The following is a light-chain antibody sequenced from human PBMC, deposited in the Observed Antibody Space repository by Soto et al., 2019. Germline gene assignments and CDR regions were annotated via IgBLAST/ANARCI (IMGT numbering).Light chain of an antibody. Sequence: ENVLPKSPAPLSLSPGERATLSCRASQSVSGTYLAWYQQTPGQAPRLLIYGASSRATGIPDRFSGSGSGTDFTLTISILEPEDLTVYXXXQYGXLPTTFGPGTKVDIK. CDR2: GAS. V-gene: IGKV3-20*01. CDR1: QSVSGTY. CDR3: XQYGXLPTT. J-gene: IGKJ3*01.